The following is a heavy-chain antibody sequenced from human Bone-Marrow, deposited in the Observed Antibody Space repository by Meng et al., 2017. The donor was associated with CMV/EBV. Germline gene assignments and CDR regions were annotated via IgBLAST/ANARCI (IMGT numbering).Heavy chain of an antibody. Sequence: GGSLRLSCAASGFTFSSYWMSWVRQAPGKGLEWVSAISGSGGSTYYADSVKGRFTISRDNSKNTLYLQMNSLRAEDTAVYYCAKAAHYYDSSGYYDAFDIWGQGTMVTVSS. CDR1: GFTFSSYW. CDR3: AKAAHYYDSSGYYDAFDI. J-gene: IGHJ3*02. CDR2: ISGSGGST. V-gene: IGHV3-23*01. D-gene: IGHD3-22*01.